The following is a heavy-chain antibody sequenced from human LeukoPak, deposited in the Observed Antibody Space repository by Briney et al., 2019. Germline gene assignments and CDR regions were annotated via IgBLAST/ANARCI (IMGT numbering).Heavy chain of an antibody. CDR2: ISGSGGST. D-gene: IGHD3-22*01. V-gene: IGHV3-23*01. J-gene: IGHJ4*02. Sequence: PGGSLRLSCAASGFTFSSYAMSWVRQAPGKGLEWVSAISGSGGSTYYADSVKGRFTISRDNSKNTLYLQMNGLRAEDTAVYYCAKDRSYYYDSSGYLDWGQGTLVTVSS. CDR3: AKDRSYYYDSSGYLD. CDR1: GFTFSSYA.